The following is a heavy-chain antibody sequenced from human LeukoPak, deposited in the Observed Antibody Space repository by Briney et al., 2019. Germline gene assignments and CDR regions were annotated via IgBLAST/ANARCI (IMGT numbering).Heavy chain of an antibody. CDR3: AREGPITGISGYGAFDI. D-gene: IGHD1-20*01. CDR2: IYYSGST. Sequence: SETLSLTCTVSGGSISNNYWSWFRQPPGKGLEWIGYIYYSGSTNYNPSLKSRVTISVDTSKSQFSLKLSSVTAADTAVYYCAREGPITGISGYGAFDIWGQGTMVTVSS. CDR1: GGSISNNY. J-gene: IGHJ3*02. V-gene: IGHV4-59*01.